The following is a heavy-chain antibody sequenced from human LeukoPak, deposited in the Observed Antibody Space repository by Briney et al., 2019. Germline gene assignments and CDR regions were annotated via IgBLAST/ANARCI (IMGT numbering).Heavy chain of an antibody. V-gene: IGHV1-2*02. Sequence: ASVKVSCKASGYTFTVYYMHWVRQAPGQGLEWMGWINPNSGGTNYAQKFQGRVTMTRDTSISTAYMELSRLRSDDTAVYYCARERVLLWFGELGSDAFDIWGQGTMVTVSS. J-gene: IGHJ3*02. CDR1: GYTFTVYY. D-gene: IGHD3-10*01. CDR3: ARERVLLWFGELGSDAFDI. CDR2: INPNSGGT.